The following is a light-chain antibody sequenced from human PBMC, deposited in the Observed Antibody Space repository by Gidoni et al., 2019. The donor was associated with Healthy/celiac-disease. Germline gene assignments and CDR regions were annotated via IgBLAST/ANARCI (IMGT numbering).Light chain of an antibody. CDR1: SSNIGSNT. CDR3: AAWDDSLNGVV. Sequence: QSVRTQPPSTSGTAGQRVTLSCSGSSSNIGSNTVNWYQQLPGTAPQLLIYSNKQRPSGVPDRFSGSKSGTSASLAISGLQSEDEADYYCAAWDDSLNGVVFGGGTKLTVL. V-gene: IGLV1-44*01. CDR2: SNK. J-gene: IGLJ2*01.